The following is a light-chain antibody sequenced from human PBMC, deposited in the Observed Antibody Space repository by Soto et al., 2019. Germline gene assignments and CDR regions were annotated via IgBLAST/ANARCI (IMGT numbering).Light chain of an antibody. Sequence: IQITHPPSSLSAFFGYIFTITFRSSQRINGVFLNWFQQKLGKAPKRLIYVASSLQSGVPSRFSGSGSGTEFTLTISSLQPEDFATYYCLQHNSYPLTFGPGTKVDIK. CDR2: VAS. V-gene: IGKV1-17*01. CDR3: LQHNSYPLT. CDR1: QRINGVF. J-gene: IGKJ3*01.